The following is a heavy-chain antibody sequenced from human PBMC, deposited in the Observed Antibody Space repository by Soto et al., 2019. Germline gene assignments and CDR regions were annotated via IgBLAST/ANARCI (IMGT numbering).Heavy chain of an antibody. CDR3: ARARGTDWYEDY. J-gene: IGHJ4*02. Sequence: EVQLVESGGGLVKPGGSLRLSCAASGFTFSSYSFNWVRQAPGKGLEWVSIITPTSTFISYADSVRGRFTISRDNAKNSLYLQMDSLGAGDTAVYYCARARGTDWYEDYWGQGTLVTVSS. CDR2: ITPTSTFI. V-gene: IGHV3-21*06. D-gene: IGHD1-1*01. CDR1: GFTFSSYS.